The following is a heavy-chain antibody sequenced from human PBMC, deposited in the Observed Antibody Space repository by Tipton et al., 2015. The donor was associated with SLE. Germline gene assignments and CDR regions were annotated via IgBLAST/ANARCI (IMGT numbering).Heavy chain of an antibody. CDR1: GFNFNIYS. CDR2: ISRSTDYI. CDR3: ARDWSSDYQDWYFDL. D-gene: IGHD3-3*01. V-gene: IGHV3-21*01. Sequence: EASGFNFNIYSMSWVRQAPGKGLQWVSSISRSTDYIYYADSVKGRFTISRDSAKNSLYLQMNSLRAEDTAVYYCARDWSSDYQDWYFDLWGRGTLVTVSS. J-gene: IGHJ2*01.